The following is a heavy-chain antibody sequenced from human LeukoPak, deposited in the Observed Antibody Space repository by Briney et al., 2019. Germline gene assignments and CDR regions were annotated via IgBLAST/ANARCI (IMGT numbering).Heavy chain of an antibody. Sequence: GGSLRLSCAASGFTFSSYSMNWVRQAPGKGLEWVSDISSSSSTIYYADSVKGRFTISRDNAKNSLYLEMNSLRAEDTAVYYCTRTYYDFWSGYYSHEGNPFDYWGQGTLVTVSS. CDR3: TRTYYDFWSGYYSHEGNPFDY. D-gene: IGHD3-3*01. J-gene: IGHJ4*02. CDR1: GFTFSSYS. CDR2: ISSSSSTI. V-gene: IGHV3-48*01.